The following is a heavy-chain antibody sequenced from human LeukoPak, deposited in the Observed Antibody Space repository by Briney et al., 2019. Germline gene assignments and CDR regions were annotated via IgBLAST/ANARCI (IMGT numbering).Heavy chain of an antibody. D-gene: IGHD6-13*01. CDR1: GYSISSGYY. J-gene: IGHJ4*02. CDR2: IYHSGST. V-gene: IGHV4-38-2*02. Sequence: SETLSLTRTVSGYSISSGYYWGWIRQPPGKGLEWIGSIYHSGSTYYNPSLKSRVTISVDTSKNQFSLKLSSVTAADTAVYYCARDRGNPKYRSSWSFDYWGQGTLVTVSS. CDR3: ARDRGNPKYRSSWSFDY.